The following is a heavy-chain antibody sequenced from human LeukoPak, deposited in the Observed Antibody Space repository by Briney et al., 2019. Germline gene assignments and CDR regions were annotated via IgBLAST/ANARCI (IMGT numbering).Heavy chain of an antibody. J-gene: IGHJ3*02. Sequence: SVKVSCKASGGTFSSYAISWVRQAPGQGLEWMGRIIPIFGTANYAQKFQGRVTITTDESTSTAYMELSSLRSEDTAVYYCAAVYYDFWSGYSLSLAFDIWGQGTMVTVSS. D-gene: IGHD3-3*01. V-gene: IGHV1-69*05. CDR3: AAVYYDFWSGYSLSLAFDI. CDR2: IIPIFGTA. CDR1: GGTFSSYA.